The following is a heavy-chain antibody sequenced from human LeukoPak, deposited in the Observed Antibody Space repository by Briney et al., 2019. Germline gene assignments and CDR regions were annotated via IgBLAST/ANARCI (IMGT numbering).Heavy chain of an antibody. V-gene: IGHV1-8*03. J-gene: IGHJ4*02. Sequence: VASVKVSCKASGYTFTSYDINWVRQATGQGLEWMGWMNPNSGNTGYAQKFQGRVTITRNTSISTAYMELSSLRSEDTAVYYCAVTMTTVTTNFDYWGQGTLVTVSS. CDR1: GYTFTSYD. CDR2: MNPNSGNT. CDR3: AVTMTTVTTNFDY. D-gene: IGHD4-17*01.